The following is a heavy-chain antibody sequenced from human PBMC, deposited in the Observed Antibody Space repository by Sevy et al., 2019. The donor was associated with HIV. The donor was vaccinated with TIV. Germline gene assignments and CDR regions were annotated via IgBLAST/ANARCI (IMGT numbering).Heavy chain of an antibody. V-gene: IGHV3-30*18. CDR2: ISYDGSNK. Sequence: GGSLRLSCAASGFTFSSYGMHWVRQAPGKGLEWVAVISYDGSNKYYADSVKGRFTISRDNSKNTLYLQMNSLRAEDTAGYYCAKAVLGYCSGGSCYHLRAYYYYGMDVWGQGTTVTVSS. CDR1: GFTFSSYG. D-gene: IGHD2-15*01. J-gene: IGHJ6*02. CDR3: AKAVLGYCSGGSCYHLRAYYYYGMDV.